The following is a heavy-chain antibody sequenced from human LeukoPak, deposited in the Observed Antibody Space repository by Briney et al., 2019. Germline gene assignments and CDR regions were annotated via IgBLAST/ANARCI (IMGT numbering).Heavy chain of an antibody. CDR1: GGSISSDY. Sequence: TSETLSLTCTVSGGSISSDYWSWIRQPPGKGLEWIGYIYYSGSTNYNPSLKSRVTISVDTSKNQFSLKLSSVTAADTAVYYCAVGSYSPHAFDIWGQGTMVTVSS. CDR2: IYYSGST. J-gene: IGHJ3*02. V-gene: IGHV4-59*01. CDR3: AVGSYSPHAFDI. D-gene: IGHD1-26*01.